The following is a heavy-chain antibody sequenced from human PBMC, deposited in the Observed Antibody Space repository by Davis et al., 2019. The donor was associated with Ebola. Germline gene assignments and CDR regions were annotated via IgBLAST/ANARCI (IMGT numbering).Heavy chain of an antibody. D-gene: IGHD2-15*01. J-gene: IGHJ6*03. CDR1: GFTFTSYA. Sequence: GESLKLSCAASGFTFTSYAMSWVRQAPGKGLEWVSAISGSGGSTYYADSVKGRFTISRDNPKNTLYLQMNSLRAEDTAEYYCGTATYYYNYMDVWGKGTTVTVSS. V-gene: IGHV3-23*01. CDR2: ISGSGGST. CDR3: GTATYYYNYMDV.